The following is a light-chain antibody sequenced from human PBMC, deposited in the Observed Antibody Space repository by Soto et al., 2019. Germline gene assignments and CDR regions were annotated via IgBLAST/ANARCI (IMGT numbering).Light chain of an antibody. CDR1: SSDVGGSDY. V-gene: IGLV2-14*03. Sequence: QSVLTQPASLSGSPGQSITISCTGTSSDVGGSDYVAWYQQPPGKAPKLMVYDVRFRPSGVSDRFSGSKSADVASLTISGLQPEDEADYYCYSYASGSTYVFGTGTKVPVL. J-gene: IGLJ1*01. CDR2: DVR. CDR3: YSYASGSTYV.